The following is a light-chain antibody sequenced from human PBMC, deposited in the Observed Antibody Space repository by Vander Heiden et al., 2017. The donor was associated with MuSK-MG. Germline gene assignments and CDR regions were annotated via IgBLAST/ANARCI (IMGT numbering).Light chain of an antibody. CDR1: NFGSKS. CDR2: DDS. CDR3: QVWDTGSVSVG. Sequence: SYVLTQPPSVSVAPGQTARISCTGNNFGSKSVHWYQQKPGQAPVLVVIDDSDRPSGIPERFSGSKAENTETLHINRVEAGDEADDDGQVWDTGSVSVGFGGGTKLTGL. V-gene: IGLV3-21*02. J-gene: IGLJ3*02.